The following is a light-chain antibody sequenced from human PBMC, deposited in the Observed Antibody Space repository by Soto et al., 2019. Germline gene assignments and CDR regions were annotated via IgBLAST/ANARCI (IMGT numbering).Light chain of an antibody. J-gene: IGKJ1*01. CDR1: QSISVW. Sequence: DIQLTQSPSTLSASVGDRVTITCRASQSISVWLAWYQQKPGKAPKLLIYYASVLETGVPSRFSGSGSGTEFTRTISRLPRDDFATYYCQQYHTYLTFGQGTRVETK. V-gene: IGKV1-5*01. CDR3: QQYHTYLT. CDR2: YAS.